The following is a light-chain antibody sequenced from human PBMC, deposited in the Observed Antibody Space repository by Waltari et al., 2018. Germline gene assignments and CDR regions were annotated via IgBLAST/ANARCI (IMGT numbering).Light chain of an antibody. CDR2: DVS. CDR3: SSYTLTNPVV. Sequence: QSVVTQPASVSGSPGQSISISCTGTSNDIGANDYVSWYQQHPGRAPQLVIYDVSVRPSGVSIRFSGYTSGNTASLTISGLQAEDGALYYCSSYTLTNPVVFGGGTKLTVL. CDR1: SNDIGANDY. V-gene: IGLV2-14*03. J-gene: IGLJ2*01.